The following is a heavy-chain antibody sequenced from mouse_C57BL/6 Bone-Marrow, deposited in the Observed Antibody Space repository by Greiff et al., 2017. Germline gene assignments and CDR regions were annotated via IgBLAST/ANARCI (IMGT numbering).Heavy chain of an antibody. CDR1: GYTFTDYY. CDR2: INPYNGGT. V-gene: IGHV1-19*01. CDR3: ARERDWYFDV. Sequence: EVQLQQSGPVLVKPGASVKMSCKASGYTFTDYYMNWVKQSHGKSLEWIGVINPYNGGTSYNQKFKGKATLTVDKSSSTAYMELNSLTSEDSAVXYCARERDWYFDVWGTGTTVTVSS. J-gene: IGHJ1*03.